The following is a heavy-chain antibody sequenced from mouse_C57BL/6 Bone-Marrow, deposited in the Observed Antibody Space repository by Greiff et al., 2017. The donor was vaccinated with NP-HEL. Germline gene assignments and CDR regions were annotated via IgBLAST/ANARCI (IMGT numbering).Heavy chain of an antibody. J-gene: IGHJ3*01. D-gene: IGHD2-12*01. CDR1: GFTFSSYA. Sequence: EVQLVESGEGLVKPGGSLKLSCAASGFTFSSYAMSWVRQTPEKRLEWVAYISSGGDYIYYADTVKGRFTISRDNARNTLYLQMSSLKSEDTAMYYCTRDGSALRPLAYWGQGTLVTVSA. V-gene: IGHV5-9-1*02. CDR3: TRDGSALRPLAY. CDR2: ISSGGDYI.